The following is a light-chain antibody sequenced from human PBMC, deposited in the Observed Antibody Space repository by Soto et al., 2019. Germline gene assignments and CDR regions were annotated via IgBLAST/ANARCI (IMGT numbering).Light chain of an antibody. J-gene: IGLJ1*01. CDR1: SSNIGNKF. CDR3: GTWDTTLSTAQV. Sequence: QSVLTQPPSVSAAPGQKVTISCSGSSSNIGNKFVSWDHQFPGTAPELLIYDNNKRPSGIPDRFSGSKSGTSATLGITGLQSGDVDGYYCGTWDTTLSTAQVSGAGTKVTV. V-gene: IGLV1-51*01. CDR2: DNN.